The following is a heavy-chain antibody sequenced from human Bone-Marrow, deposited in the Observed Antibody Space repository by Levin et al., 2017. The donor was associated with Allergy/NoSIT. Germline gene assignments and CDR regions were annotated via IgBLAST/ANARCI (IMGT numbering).Heavy chain of an antibody. Sequence: GESLKISCAASGFIFSNFDMNWVRQAPGKGLQWVSSITGSGITTYYADSVKGRFTVSRDNSKNTLYLQMNSLRAEDTAVYYCAKPTTLALDYWGQGTLVTVSS. J-gene: IGHJ4*02. V-gene: IGHV3-23*01. CDR2: ITGSGITT. D-gene: IGHD1-1*01. CDR1: GFIFSNFD. CDR3: AKPTTLALDY.